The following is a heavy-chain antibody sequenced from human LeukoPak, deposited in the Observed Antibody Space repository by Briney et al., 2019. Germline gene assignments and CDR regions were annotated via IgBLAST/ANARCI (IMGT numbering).Heavy chain of an antibody. J-gene: IGHJ6*02. Sequence: GASVKVSCKASGYTFTSYGISWVRQAPGQGLEWMGWISAYNGNTNYAQKLQGRVTMTTDTSTSTAYMELRSLRSDDTAVYYCAKDDARFPPYGMDVWGQGTTVTVSS. V-gene: IGHV1-18*01. CDR3: AKDDARFPPYGMDV. D-gene: IGHD3-3*01. CDR2: ISAYNGNT. CDR1: GYTFTSYG.